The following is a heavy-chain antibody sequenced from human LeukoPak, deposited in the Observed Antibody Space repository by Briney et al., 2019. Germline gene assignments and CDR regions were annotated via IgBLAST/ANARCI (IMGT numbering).Heavy chain of an antibody. CDR3: ARDSDSSGPSAGFDP. CDR2: ISSSSSYI. CDR1: GFTFSSYS. D-gene: IGHD3-22*01. J-gene: IGHJ5*02. V-gene: IGHV3-21*01. Sequence: GGSLRLSCAASGFTFSSYSMNWVRQAPGKGLEWVSSISSSSSYIYYADSVKGRFTISRDNAKNSLYLQMNSLGAEDTAVYYCARDSDSSGPSAGFDPWGQGTLVTVSS.